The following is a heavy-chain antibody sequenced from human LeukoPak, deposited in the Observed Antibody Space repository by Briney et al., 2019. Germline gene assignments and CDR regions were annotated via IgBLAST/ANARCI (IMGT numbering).Heavy chain of an antibody. CDR1: GFTFSSYE. V-gene: IGHV3-48*03. CDR3: AREVFDI. CDR2: ISRRGSTI. J-gene: IGHJ3*02. Sequence: GGPLRLSCAASGFTFSSYEMNWVRQAPGKGLEWVSYISRRGSTISYADSVKGLFTISRDNAKNSLYLQMNSLRAEDTAVYYCAREVFDIWGQGTMVTVSP.